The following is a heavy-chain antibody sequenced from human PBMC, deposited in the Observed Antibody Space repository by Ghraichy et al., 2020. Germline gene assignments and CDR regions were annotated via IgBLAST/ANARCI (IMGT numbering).Heavy chain of an antibody. Sequence: GGSLRLSCAASGFTFSSYAMSWVRQAPGKGLEWVSAISGSGGSTYYADSVKGRFTISRDNSKNTLYLQMNSLRAEDTAVYYCAKGVPEHGAAYCGGDCYLYDYWGQGTLVTVSS. J-gene: IGHJ4*02. CDR1: GFTFSSYA. V-gene: IGHV3-23*01. D-gene: IGHD2-21*02. CDR2: ISGSGGST. CDR3: AKGVPEHGAAYCGGDCYLYDY.